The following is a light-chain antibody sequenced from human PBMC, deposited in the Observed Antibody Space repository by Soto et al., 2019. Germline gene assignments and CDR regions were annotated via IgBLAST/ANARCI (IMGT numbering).Light chain of an antibody. Sequence: EIVMTQSPATLSVSPGERATLSCRASQSVSSNLAWYQQKPGQAPRLLIYGASTRATGIPARFSGSGSGTEFTLTISSLQYEDSAVYYCQQYNNWPPAFGQGTKLEIK. J-gene: IGKJ2*01. CDR1: QSVSSN. CDR2: GAS. V-gene: IGKV3-15*01. CDR3: QQYNNWPPA.